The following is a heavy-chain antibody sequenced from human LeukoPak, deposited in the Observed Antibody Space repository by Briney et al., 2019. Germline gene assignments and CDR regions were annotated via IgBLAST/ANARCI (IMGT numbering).Heavy chain of an antibody. D-gene: IGHD2-8*02. Sequence: SETLSLTCTVSGGSTNKATYYWGWIRQPPGKGLEWIGSLSSSGSTYYNPSLKGRVTSSLDTSKNQFSLKLSSVTAADTAVYYCARDYVVDSTLVAFFDYWGQGMLVTVSS. CDR3: ARDYVVDSTLVAFFDY. CDR2: LSSSGST. J-gene: IGHJ4*02. V-gene: IGHV4-39*07. CDR1: GGSTNKATYY.